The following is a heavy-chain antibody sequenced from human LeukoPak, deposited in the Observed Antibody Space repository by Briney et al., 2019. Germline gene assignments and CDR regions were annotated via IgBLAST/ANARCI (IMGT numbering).Heavy chain of an antibody. CDR1: GGSISSYY. D-gene: IGHD5-24*01. CDR3: ARRRDGYNLAYYFDY. CDR2: IYYSGST. Sequence: PSETLSLTCTVSGGSISSYYWSWIRQPPGKGLEWIGYIYYSGSTNYNPSLKSRVTISVDTSKNQFSLKLSSVTAADTAVYYCARRRDGYNLAYYFDYWGQGTLVTVSS. V-gene: IGHV4-59*08. J-gene: IGHJ4*02.